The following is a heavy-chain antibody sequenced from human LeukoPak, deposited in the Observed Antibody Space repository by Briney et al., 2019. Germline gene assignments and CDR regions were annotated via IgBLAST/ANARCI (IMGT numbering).Heavy chain of an antibody. CDR1: GDSISSYY. J-gene: IGHJ5*02. V-gene: IGHV4-59*01. CDR2: IYYSGST. Sequence: SETLSLTCTVSGDSISSYYWSWIRQPPGKGLEWIGYIYYSGSTNYNPSLKSRVTISVDTSKNQFSLKLSSVTAADTAVYYCVRGRAWFDPWGQGTLVTVSS. CDR3: VRGRAWFDP. D-gene: IGHD3-10*01.